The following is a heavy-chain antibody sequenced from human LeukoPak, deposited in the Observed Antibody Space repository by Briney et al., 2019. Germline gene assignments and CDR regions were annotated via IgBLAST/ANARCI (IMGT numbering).Heavy chain of an antibody. CDR3: AKDLLYSSGSRLLDY. D-gene: IGHD6-19*01. Sequence: PGGSLRLSCAASAFTFSSYGMHWVRQAPGKGLEWVAVIWYDGSDKYYADSVKGRFTISRDNSKNTLYLQMNSLRVEDTAVYYCAKDLLYSSGSRLLDYWGQETLVTVSS. V-gene: IGHV3-33*06. CDR2: IWYDGSDK. CDR1: AFTFSSYG. J-gene: IGHJ4*02.